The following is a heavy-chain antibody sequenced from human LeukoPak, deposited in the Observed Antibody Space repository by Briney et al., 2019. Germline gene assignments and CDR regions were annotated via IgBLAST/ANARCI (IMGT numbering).Heavy chain of an antibody. D-gene: IGHD2-15*01. CDR2: IRSSGSSI. CDR1: GFTFTTYT. J-gene: IGHJ4*02. CDR3: ARDSGNGGSIDY. V-gene: IGHV3-48*01. Sequence: GGSLRLSCAASGFTFTTYTMNWVRQAPGRGLEWVSYIRSSGSSIFYADSVKGRFTVSRDNAKNSLYLQMNSLSAEDTALYYCARDSGNGGSIDYWGQGTLVTVSS.